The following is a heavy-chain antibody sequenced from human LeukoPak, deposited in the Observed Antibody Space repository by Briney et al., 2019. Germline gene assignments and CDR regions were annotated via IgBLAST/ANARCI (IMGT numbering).Heavy chain of an antibody. D-gene: IGHD3-10*01. J-gene: IGHJ6*02. V-gene: IGHV1-2*02. Sequence: ASVKVSCKASGYTFTGYYMHWVRQAPGQGLEWMGWINPNSGGTNYAQKFQGRVTMTRDTSMSTAYMELSRLRSDGTAVYYCARGPVLLWFGELFRPIYYYYGMDVWGQGTTVTVSS. CDR2: INPNSGGT. CDR3: ARGPVLLWFGELFRPIYYYYGMDV. CDR1: GYTFTGYY.